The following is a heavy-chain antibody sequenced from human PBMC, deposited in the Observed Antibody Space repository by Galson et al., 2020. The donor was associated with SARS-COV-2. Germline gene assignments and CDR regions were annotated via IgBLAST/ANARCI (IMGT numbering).Heavy chain of an antibody. CDR2: IYYSGST. J-gene: IGHJ4*02. CDR1: GDSITNRLFY. D-gene: IGHD3-22*01. V-gene: IGHV4-39*07. CDR3: VRGHYGGSRYYPPGE. Sequence: SQTLSLTCTVSGDSITNRLFYWGWIRQSPEKGLEWIGNIYYSGSTYYKPSLMSRVAISLDTSKNQFSLKLSSMTAADTAVYYCVRGHYGGSRYYPPGEWGQGTLVTVSS.